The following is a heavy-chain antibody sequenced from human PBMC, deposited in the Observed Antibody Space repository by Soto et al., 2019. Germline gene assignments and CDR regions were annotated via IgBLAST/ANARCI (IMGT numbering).Heavy chain of an antibody. V-gene: IGHV3-64*01. CDR1: GFTFSSYA. J-gene: IGHJ6*02. D-gene: IGHD2-2*01. CDR2: ISSNGGST. CDR3: ARAAAKTYYYYGMDV. Sequence: EVQLVESGGGLVQPGGSLRLSCAASGFTFSSYAMHWVRQAPGKGLEYVSAISSNGGSTYYANSVKGRFTISRDNSKNTLYLQMGSLRAEDMAVYYCARAAAKTYYYYGMDVWGHGTTVTVSS.